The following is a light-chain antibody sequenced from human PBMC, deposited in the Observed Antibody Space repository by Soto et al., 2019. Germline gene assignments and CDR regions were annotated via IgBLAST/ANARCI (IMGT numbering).Light chain of an antibody. CDR2: DAS. CDR3: QFYGDPSKT. J-gene: IGKJ1*01. V-gene: IGKV3-20*01. CDR1: QTVSSNF. Sequence: EIVLTQSPGTLSLSPGERGTLSCRASQTVSSNFLAWYQQKPGQAPRLLIFDASTRATGIPDRFTGSGSGTDFTLTISRLEPEDFAVYYCQFYGDPSKTFGQGTTVEIK.